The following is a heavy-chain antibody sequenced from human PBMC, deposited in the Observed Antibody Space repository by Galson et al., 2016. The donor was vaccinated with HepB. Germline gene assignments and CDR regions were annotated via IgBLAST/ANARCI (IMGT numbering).Heavy chain of an antibody. V-gene: IGHV4-39*01. CDR1: GGSISRSRHY. Sequence: SETLSLTCTVSGGSISRSRHYWGWIRHPPGKGLEWIASLYYSGSTYYNPSLKSRVTIYEDTSKNQFSLKLSSVTAADTAVYYCARHGYCSSTSCSRHFDCWGQGTLVTVSS. CDR3: ARHGYCSSTSCSRHFDC. CDR2: LYYSGST. J-gene: IGHJ4*02. D-gene: IGHD2-2*03.